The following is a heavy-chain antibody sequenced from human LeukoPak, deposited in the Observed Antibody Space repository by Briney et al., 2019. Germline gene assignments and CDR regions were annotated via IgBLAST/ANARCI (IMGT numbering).Heavy chain of an antibody. J-gene: IGHJ4*02. CDR3: ARSLPVTTVSSLDH. CDR1: GFTFSSYA. Sequence: QPGRSLRLSCAASGFTFSSYAMHWVRQAPGKGLEWVAVISYDGSNKYYADSVKGRFTISRDNSKNTLYLQMNSLRAEDTAVYYCARSLPVTTVSSLDHWGQGTLVTVSS. V-gene: IGHV3-30-3*01. D-gene: IGHD4-17*01. CDR2: ISYDGSNK.